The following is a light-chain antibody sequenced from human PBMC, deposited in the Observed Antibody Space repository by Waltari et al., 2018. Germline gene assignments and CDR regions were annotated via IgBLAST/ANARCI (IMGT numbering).Light chain of an antibody. Sequence: QPVLTQPPSASGTPGQRVTMSCSGRLSNIGNNFVNWYQQLPGTTPKLLISRDNQRPSGVPDRFSGSKSGTSASLVISGLRSEDEAVYYCATWDDSLNILFGGGTNLTVL. CDR1: LSNIGNNF. CDR2: RDN. V-gene: IGLV1-47*01. CDR3: ATWDDSLNIL. J-gene: IGLJ2*01.